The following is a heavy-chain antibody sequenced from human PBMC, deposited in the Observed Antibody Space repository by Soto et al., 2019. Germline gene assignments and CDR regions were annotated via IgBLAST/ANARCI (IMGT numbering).Heavy chain of an antibody. CDR2: IYYSGST. D-gene: IGHD2-2*01. Sequence: SEMSLTCTVSGGSISSYYWSWIRQPPGKGLEWIGYIYYSGSTNYNPSLKSRVTISVDTSKNQFSLKLSSVTAADTAVYYCARRRYCSSTSCSYFDYWGQGTLVTVSS. CDR1: GGSISSYY. CDR3: ARRRYCSSTSCSYFDY. V-gene: IGHV4-59*08. J-gene: IGHJ4*02.